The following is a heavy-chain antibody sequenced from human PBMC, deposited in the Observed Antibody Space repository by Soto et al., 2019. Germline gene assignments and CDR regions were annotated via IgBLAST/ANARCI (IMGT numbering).Heavy chain of an antibody. Sequence: ASVKVSCKASGYTLTGYYMHWVRQATEQGLEWMGWINPNSGGTNYAQKFQGWVTMTRDTSISTAYMELSRLRSDDTAVYYCARGDYANYYYYYGMDVWGQGTTVTVPS. CDR1: GYTLTGYY. D-gene: IGHD4-17*01. V-gene: IGHV1-2*04. J-gene: IGHJ6*02. CDR3: ARGDYANYYYYYGMDV. CDR2: INPNSGGT.